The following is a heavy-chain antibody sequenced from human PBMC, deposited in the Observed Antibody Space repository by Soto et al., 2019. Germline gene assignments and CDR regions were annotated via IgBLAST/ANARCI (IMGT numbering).Heavy chain of an antibody. Sequence: EVQLVESGGGLVQPGGSLRLSCAASGFVFNTFWMSWVRQAPGKGLEWVANIRQDGSEQFYVDSVKGRITISRDNAKNSLYLQMNSLRAEDTAVYYCARASFYGDYYFDHWGQGTLVTVSS. J-gene: IGHJ4*02. V-gene: IGHV3-7*01. CDR1: GFVFNTFW. CDR3: ARASFYGDYYFDH. D-gene: IGHD4-17*01. CDR2: IRQDGSEQ.